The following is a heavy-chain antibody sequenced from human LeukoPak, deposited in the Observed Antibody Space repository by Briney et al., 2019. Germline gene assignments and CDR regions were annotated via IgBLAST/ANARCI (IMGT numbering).Heavy chain of an antibody. CDR2: IIPIFGTA. CDR3: ARDGSPVVVPAAIVAGMHWFDP. CDR1: GGTFSSYA. Sequence: GASVKVSCKASGGTFSSYAISWVRQAPGQGLEWMGGIIPIFGTANYAQKFQGRVTITADESTSTAYMELSSLRSEDTAVYYCARDGSPVVVPAAIVAGMHWFDPWGQGTLVTVSS. J-gene: IGHJ5*02. V-gene: IGHV1-69*01. D-gene: IGHD2-2*01.